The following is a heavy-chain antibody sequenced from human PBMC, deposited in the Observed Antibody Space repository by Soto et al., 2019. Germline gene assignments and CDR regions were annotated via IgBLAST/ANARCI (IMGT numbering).Heavy chain of an antibody. Sequence: QVKLQESGPGLEKPSGTLSLTCAVSGGSISNNRWWTWVRQAPGKGLEWIGEIHYRGSTNYNLSLRSRATVSIDRSKNQFSLEMRAVTAADTAVYYCAGQWAAGYGAFDPWGQGTLVTVSS. CDR1: GGSISNNRW. V-gene: IGHV4-4*02. J-gene: IGHJ5*02. CDR3: AGQWAAGYGAFDP. CDR2: IHYRGST. D-gene: IGHD3-9*01.